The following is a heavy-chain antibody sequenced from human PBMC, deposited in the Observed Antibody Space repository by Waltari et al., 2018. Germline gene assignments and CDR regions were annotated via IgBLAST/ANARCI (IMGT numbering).Heavy chain of an antibody. Sequence: QVQLVQSGAEMKKRGASVKVSCEASGYTFTGYFIHGVRQAPGQGLEWRGRINPNSGGTNYAQKFQGRVTLTRDKSINTAYMDLSRLTSDDTGMYYCATWRENAFDVWGQGTMVTVST. V-gene: IGHV1-2*05. CDR3: ATWRENAFDV. CDR2: INPNSGGT. CDR1: GYTFTGYF. D-gene: IGHD1-1*01. J-gene: IGHJ3*01.